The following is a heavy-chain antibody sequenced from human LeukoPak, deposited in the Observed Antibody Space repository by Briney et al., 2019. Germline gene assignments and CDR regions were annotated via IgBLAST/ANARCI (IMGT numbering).Heavy chain of an antibody. D-gene: IGHD1-26*01. Sequence: ASVKVSCKASAYTFTSYYMHWVRQAPGQGLEWMGIINPSGGSTSYTQKLQDRVIMTRDTSTSTVYMELSSLGSKDTAVYYCARVRGGGSYFDYWGQGTLVAVSS. V-gene: IGHV1-46*01. J-gene: IGHJ4*02. CDR2: INPSGGST. CDR3: ARVRGGGSYFDY. CDR1: AYTFTSYY.